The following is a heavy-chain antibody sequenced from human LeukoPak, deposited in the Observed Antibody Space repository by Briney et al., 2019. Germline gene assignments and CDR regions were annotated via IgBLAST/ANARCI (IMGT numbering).Heavy chain of an antibody. D-gene: IGHD2-21*02. J-gene: IGHJ4*02. Sequence: GGSLRLSCAASGFTFSSYAMSWVRQAPGKGLEWVSVIYSGGTTYYADSVKDRFTISRDNSKNTLYLQMNSLRVEDTAVYYCATPAKYCGGDCYLKYWGQGTLVTVSS. CDR2: IYSGGTT. V-gene: IGHV3-66*01. CDR1: GFTFSSYA. CDR3: ATPAKYCGGDCYLKY.